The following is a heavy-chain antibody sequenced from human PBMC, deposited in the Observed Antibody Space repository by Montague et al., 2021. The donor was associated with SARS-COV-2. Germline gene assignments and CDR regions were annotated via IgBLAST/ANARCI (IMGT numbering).Heavy chain of an antibody. J-gene: IGHJ3*02. Sequence: SLRLSCAASGFTFDDYAMHWVRLAPGKGLEWVSGISWNSCNIGYAVSVMGRFTISRDNAKNSLYLQMNSLRAEDTALYYCAKGEIGSGWYGAFDIWGQGTMVTVSS. D-gene: IGHD6-19*01. CDR2: ISWNSCNI. V-gene: IGHV3-9*01. CDR3: AKGEIGSGWYGAFDI. CDR1: GFTFDDYA.